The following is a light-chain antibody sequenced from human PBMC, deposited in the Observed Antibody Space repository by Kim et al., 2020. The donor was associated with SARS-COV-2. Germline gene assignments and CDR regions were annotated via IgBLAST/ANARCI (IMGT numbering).Light chain of an antibody. CDR1: SNNVGNQG. J-gene: IGLJ3*02. V-gene: IGLV10-54*01. CDR3: SAWDSSLSGWV. Sequence: QAGLTQPPSVSKGLRQTATLTCTGNSNNVGNQGAAWLHQHQGHPPKLLSYRNNNRPSGISERLSASRSGNTASLTIIGLQPEDEADYYCSAWDSSLSGWVFGGGTQLTVL. CDR2: RNN.